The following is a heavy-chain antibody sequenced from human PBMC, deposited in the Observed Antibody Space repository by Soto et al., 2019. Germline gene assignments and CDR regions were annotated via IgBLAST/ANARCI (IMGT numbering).Heavy chain of an antibody. J-gene: IGHJ5*02. CDR3: ARNVWSSGSSRWFDT. CDR2: IWYDGTAT. Sequence: QVQLVESGGGVVQPGRSLTLSCVASGFTLSNYGMHWVRQAPGKGLEWVAVIWYDGTATYSADSVKGPFSISRDNAKNALFLQVSSPSAEDTAVYYCARNVWSSGSSRWFDTWGQGTLVTVSS. V-gene: IGHV3-33*01. CDR1: GFTLSNYG. D-gene: IGHD3-16*01.